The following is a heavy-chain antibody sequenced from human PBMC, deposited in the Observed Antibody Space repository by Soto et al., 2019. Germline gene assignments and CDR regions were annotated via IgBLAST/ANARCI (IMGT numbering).Heavy chain of an antibody. CDR3: ARKDYYGSGIYYFDS. J-gene: IGHJ4*02. CDR1: GYTFTRYP. Sequence: QVQLVQSGPGVMKPGASVKLSCEASGYTFTRYPIHWVRQAPGQGLEWMGWLNPANGDTGYSQNFQGRVTITRDTSASTAYMEMNSLRSEDTAVYYCARKDYYGSGIYYFDSWGQGTQVTVSS. CDR2: LNPANGDT. V-gene: IGHV1-3*01. D-gene: IGHD3-10*01.